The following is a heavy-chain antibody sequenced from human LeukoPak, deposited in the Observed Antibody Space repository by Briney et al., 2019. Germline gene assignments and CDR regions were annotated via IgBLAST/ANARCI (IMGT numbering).Heavy chain of an antibody. V-gene: IGHV4-61*02. J-gene: IGHJ6*03. Sequence: PSQTLSLTCTVSGGSISSGSYYWSWIRQPAGKGLEWIGRIYTSGSTNYNPSLKSRVTISVDTSKNQFSLKLSSVTAADTAVYYCARDGDSNYGGYYYYMDVWGKGTTVTVSS. CDR2: IYTSGST. CDR3: ARDGDSNYGGYYYYMDV. D-gene: IGHD4-11*01. CDR1: GGSISSGSYY.